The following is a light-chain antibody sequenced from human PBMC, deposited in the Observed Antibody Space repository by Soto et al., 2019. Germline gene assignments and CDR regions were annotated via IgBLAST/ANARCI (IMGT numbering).Light chain of an antibody. CDR1: QSIGTW. J-gene: IGKJ1*01. Sequence: DIQMTQSPSTRSASVGDRVTITCRASQSIGTWLAWYQQKPGKAPKLLIYKTSTLEGGVPSRFSGSGSGTEFTLTISSLQPDDFATYYCQQYYTYRAFGQGTKVDIK. CDR3: QQYYTYRA. V-gene: IGKV1-5*03. CDR2: KTS.